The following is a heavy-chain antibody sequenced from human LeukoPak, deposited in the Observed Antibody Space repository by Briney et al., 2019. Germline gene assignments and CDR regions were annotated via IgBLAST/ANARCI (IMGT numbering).Heavy chain of an antibody. CDR1: GGSISSYY. D-gene: IGHD3-22*01. CDR2: IYYSGST. Sequence: SETLSLTCTVSGGSISSYYWSWIRQPPGKGLEWIGYIYYSGSTFYNPSLKSRVTMSVDTSKNQFSLKLSSVTAADTAVYYCARSDYFDRSGSRVAFDIWGQGTMVTVS. V-gene: IGHV4-59*12. CDR3: ARSDYFDRSGSRVAFDI. J-gene: IGHJ3*02.